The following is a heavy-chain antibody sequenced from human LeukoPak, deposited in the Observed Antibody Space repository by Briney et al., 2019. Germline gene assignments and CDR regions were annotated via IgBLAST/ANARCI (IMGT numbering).Heavy chain of an antibody. D-gene: IGHD2-8*01. CDR1: RYTFTSYA. V-gene: IGHV7-4-1*02. Sequence: ASVKVSCKASRYTFTSYAMNWMRQAPGQGLEWMGWSNTNTGNPTYAQGFTGRFVFSLDTSDNTADLQISSLQAEDTAVYSCASFFCTSALCYYLDYWGQGTLVTVSS. CDR2: SNTNTGNP. CDR3: ASFFCTSALCYYLDY. J-gene: IGHJ4*02.